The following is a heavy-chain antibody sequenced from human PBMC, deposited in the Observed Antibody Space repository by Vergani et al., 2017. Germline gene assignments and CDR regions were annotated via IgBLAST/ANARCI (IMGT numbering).Heavy chain of an antibody. CDR3: ARDPGEESVGSLDY. D-gene: IGHD3-10*01. CDR2: ISSSSSYI. V-gene: IGHV3-21*01. CDR1: GFTFDDYA. J-gene: IGHJ4*02. Sequence: EVQLVESGGGLVQPGRSLRLSCAASGFTFDDYAMHWVRQAPGKGLEWVSSISSSSSYIYYADSVKGRFTISRDNAKNSLYLQMNSLRAEDTAVYYCARDPGEESVGSLDYWGQGTLVTVSS.